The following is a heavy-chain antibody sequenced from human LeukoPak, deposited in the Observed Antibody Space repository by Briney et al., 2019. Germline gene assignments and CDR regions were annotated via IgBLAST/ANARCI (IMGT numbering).Heavy chain of an antibody. CDR3: ARDSAGNDY. Sequence: PGGSLRLSCAASGFTFSTYWMSWVRQARRKGLEWVANIKQDGSEKYYADSVKGRFTISRDNAKNSLYLQMNSLRAEDTAMYYCARDSAGNDYWGQGTLVTVSS. D-gene: IGHD6-13*01. CDR2: IKQDGSEK. J-gene: IGHJ4*02. CDR1: GFTFSTYW. V-gene: IGHV3-7*01.